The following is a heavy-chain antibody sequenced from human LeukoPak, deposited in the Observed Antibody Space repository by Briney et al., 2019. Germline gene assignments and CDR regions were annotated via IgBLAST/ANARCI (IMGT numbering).Heavy chain of an antibody. CDR2: INPNSGGT. CDR1: GYTFTGYY. V-gene: IGHV1-2*02. J-gene: IGHJ4*02. Sequence: ASVKVSCKASGYTFTGYYMHWVRQAPGQGLEWMGWINPNSGGTNYAQKFQGRVTMTRDTSISPAYMELSRLRSDDTAVYYCASTTYYDFWSGGSDYWGQGTLVTVSS. D-gene: IGHD3-3*01. CDR3: ASTTYYDFWSGGSDY.